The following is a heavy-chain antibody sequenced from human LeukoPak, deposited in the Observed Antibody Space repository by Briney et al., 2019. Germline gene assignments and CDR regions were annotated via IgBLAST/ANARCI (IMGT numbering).Heavy chain of an antibody. J-gene: IGHJ3*02. CDR3: ARGRPYAFDI. V-gene: IGHV1-69*13. CDR2: FILIFGTA. CDR1: GGTFSSYA. Sequence: ASVKVSCKASGGTFSSYAVSWVRQAPGQGLEWMGGFILIFGTANYAQKFQGRVTITADESTSTVYMELSSLRSEDTAVYYCARGRPYAFDIWGQGTMVTVSS.